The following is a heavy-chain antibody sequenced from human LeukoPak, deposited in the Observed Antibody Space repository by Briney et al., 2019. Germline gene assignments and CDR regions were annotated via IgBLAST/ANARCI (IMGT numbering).Heavy chain of an antibody. D-gene: IGHD5-18*01. CDR2: ISSSGSTI. V-gene: IGHV3-48*04. CDR3: ARGRRGGYVNWFDP. CDR1: GFTFSSYS. J-gene: IGHJ5*02. Sequence: PGGSLRLSCAASGFTFSSYSMNWVRQAPGKGLEWVSYISSSGSTIYYADSVKGRFTISRDNAKNSLYLQMNSLRAEDTAVYYCARGRRGGYVNWFDPWGQGTLVTVSS.